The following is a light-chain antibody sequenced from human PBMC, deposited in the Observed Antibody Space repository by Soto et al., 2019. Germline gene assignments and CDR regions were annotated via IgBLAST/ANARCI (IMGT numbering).Light chain of an antibody. CDR2: GAS. J-gene: IGKJ3*01. CDR1: QSVSTNS. V-gene: IGKV3-20*01. CDR3: RQYGRVPRP. Sequence: EIVLTQSPGTLSLSPWERATLSCRASQSVSTNSLAWYQQKPGQAPRLLIYGASSRSTGIPDWFSGSGSGTDFTLTISRVEPEDFAVYYGRQYGRVPRPFGPGTKVDIK.